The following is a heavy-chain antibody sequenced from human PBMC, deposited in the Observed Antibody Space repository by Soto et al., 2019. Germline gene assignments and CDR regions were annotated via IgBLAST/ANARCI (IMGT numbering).Heavy chain of an antibody. Sequence: GASVKVSCKASGYSVSEYYIHWMRRAPGQGLEWMGWIDPRSGGTNYAPKFQGGVTMTRDTAINAAYMELNSLINDDTAVYYCARDELQIGGRYSYWGQGTLVTVSS. J-gene: IGHJ4*02. CDR3: ARDELQIGGRYSY. D-gene: IGHD1-26*01. V-gene: IGHV1-2*02. CDR1: GYSVSEYY. CDR2: IDPRSGGT.